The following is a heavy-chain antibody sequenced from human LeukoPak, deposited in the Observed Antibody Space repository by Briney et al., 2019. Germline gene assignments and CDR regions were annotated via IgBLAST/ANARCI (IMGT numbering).Heavy chain of an antibody. CDR2: IIPIFGTA. J-gene: IGHJ4*02. Sequence: SVNVSCKASGGTFSSYAISWVRQAPGQGLEWMGGIIPIFGTANYAQKFQGRVTITADKSTSKAYMEMSSLRSEDKAVYYCARDDLTGYSVYWGQGTLVSVSS. CDR3: ARDDLTGYSVY. V-gene: IGHV1-69*06. D-gene: IGHD3-9*01. CDR1: GGTFSSYA.